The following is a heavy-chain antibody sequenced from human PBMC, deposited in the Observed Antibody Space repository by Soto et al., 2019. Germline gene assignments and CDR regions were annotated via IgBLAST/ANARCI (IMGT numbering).Heavy chain of an antibody. CDR1: GFPFSSYE. CDR3: ARGRPHNSAGQRFDD. V-gene: IGHV3-33*01. J-gene: IGHJ4*02. CDR2: ISYDGSTK. D-gene: IGHD6-25*01. Sequence: QVQLVESGGGVVQPGKSLRLSCAASGFPFSSYEMHWVRQAPGRGLEWVAVISYDGSTKYYADSVKGRFIIYRDNSKNTLFLQVNSLRGDDAGVYYCARGRPHNSAGQRFDDWGQGTLVTVSS.